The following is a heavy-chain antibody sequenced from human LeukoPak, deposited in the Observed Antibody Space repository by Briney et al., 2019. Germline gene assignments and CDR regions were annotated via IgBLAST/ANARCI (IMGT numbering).Heavy chain of an antibody. CDR2: ISGSGGST. J-gene: IGHJ6*04. Sequence: GASLRLSCAASGFTFSSYAMSWVRQAPGKGLEWVSAISGSGGSTYYADSVKGRFTISRDNSKNTLYLQMNSLRAEDTAVYYCARISSTVMYYYGMDVWGKGTTVTVSS. V-gene: IGHV3-23*01. D-gene: IGHD4-17*01. CDR3: ARISSTVMYYYGMDV. CDR1: GFTFSSYA.